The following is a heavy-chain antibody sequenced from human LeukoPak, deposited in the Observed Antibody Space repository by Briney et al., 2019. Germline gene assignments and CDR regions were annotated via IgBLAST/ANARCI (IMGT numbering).Heavy chain of an antibody. J-gene: IGHJ6*02. CDR1: GINFSGYG. D-gene: IGHD3-22*01. V-gene: IGHV3-48*02. Sequence: GGSLRLSCAASGINFSGYGMHWVRQAPGKGLEWVSYISGSSRTIYYADSVKGRFTISRDNAKNSLHLQINSLRDEDTAVYYCAIRGYYDTTYAYDYHAMDVWGQGTAVTVSS. CDR3: AIRGYYDTTYAYDYHAMDV. CDR2: ISGSSRTI.